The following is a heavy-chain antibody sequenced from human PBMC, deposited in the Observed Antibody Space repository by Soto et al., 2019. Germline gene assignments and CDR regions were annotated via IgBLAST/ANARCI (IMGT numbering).Heavy chain of an antibody. D-gene: IGHD2-2*02. Sequence: SETLSLTCAVYGGSFSGYYWSWIRQPPGKGLEWIAEINHSGKTFYNPSLQSRVSISVDTPKNQLSLSLTSVTAADTAVYYCVRGGRSSEIEQCYTCFGTWGPGTLVTVSS. CDR3: VRGGRSSEIEQCYTCFGT. CDR2: INHSGKT. V-gene: IGHV4-34*01. J-gene: IGHJ5*02. CDR1: GGSFSGYY.